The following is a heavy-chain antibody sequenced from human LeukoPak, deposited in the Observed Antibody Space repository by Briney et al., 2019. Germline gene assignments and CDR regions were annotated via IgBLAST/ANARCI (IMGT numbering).Heavy chain of an antibody. CDR3: VRGDVLLWFGELFRWFDP. Sequence: ASVKVSCKASGYTFTSYDINWVRQATGQGLEWMGWMNPNSGNTGYAQKFQGRVTMTRNTSISTAYMELSSLRSEDTAVYYCVRGDVLLWFGELFRWFDPWGQGTLVTVSS. D-gene: IGHD3-10*01. CDR1: GYTFTSYD. V-gene: IGHV1-8*01. J-gene: IGHJ5*02. CDR2: MNPNSGNT.